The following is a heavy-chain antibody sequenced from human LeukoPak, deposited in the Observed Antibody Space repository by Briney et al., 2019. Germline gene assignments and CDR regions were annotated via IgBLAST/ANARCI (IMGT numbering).Heavy chain of an antibody. CDR3: ARDRYGYDSRGYYNFDY. D-gene: IGHD3-22*01. CDR1: GYTFTSYG. V-gene: IGHV1-18*01. CDR2: ISAYNGNT. J-gene: IGHJ4*02. Sequence: ASVKVSRKASGYTFTSYGISWVRQAPGQGLEWMGWISAYNGNTNYALKLQGRVTMTTDTSTSTAYMELRSLRSDDTAVYYCARDRYGYDSRGYYNFDYWGQGTLVTVSS.